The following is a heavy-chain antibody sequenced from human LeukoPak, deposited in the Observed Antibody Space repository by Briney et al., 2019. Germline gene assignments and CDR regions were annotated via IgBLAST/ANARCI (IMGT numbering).Heavy chain of an antibody. D-gene: IGHD3-22*01. CDR1: GFTFCDYA. V-gene: IGHV3-49*04. J-gene: IGHJ4*02. Sequence: GGSLRLSCTGSGFTFCDYAMSWVRQAPGKGLEWVGFIRSKAYGGTTEYAASVKGRFTISRDDSKSIAYLQMNSLKTEDTAVYYCTRSTPYYYDSSGYYQNFVYWGQGTLVTVSS. CDR3: TRSTPYYYDSSGYYQNFVY. CDR2: IRSKAYGGTT.